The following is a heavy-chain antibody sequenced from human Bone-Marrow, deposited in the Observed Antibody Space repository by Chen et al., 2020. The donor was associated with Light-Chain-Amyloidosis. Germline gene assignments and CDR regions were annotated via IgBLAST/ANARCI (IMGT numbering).Heavy chain of an antibody. Sequence: QVQLQQWGAGLLKPSETLSLTCAVHGGSISGYYWNWLRQSPGKGLEWIGEINRSGSTNYNPSLKSRVTMSVDTSKNQFSLKVNSVTAADMAVYYCARGGLDHWGQGTLVTVSS. J-gene: IGHJ4*02. V-gene: IGHV4-34*01. CDR3: ARGGLDH. CDR1: GGSISGYY. CDR2: INRSGST.